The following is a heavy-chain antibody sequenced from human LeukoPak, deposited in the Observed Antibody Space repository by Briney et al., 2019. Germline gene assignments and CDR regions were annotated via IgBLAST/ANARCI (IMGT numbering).Heavy chain of an antibody. V-gene: IGHV4-39*01. CDR1: GGSVSSSSYY. Sequence: SETLSLTCTVSGGSVSSSSYYWGWIRQPPGKGLEWIGSIYYSGSTYYNPSLKSRVTISVDTSKNQFSLKLSSVTAADTAAYYCARQRVGATMDYWGQGTLVTVSS. D-gene: IGHD1-26*01. CDR3: ARQRVGATMDY. CDR2: IYYSGST. J-gene: IGHJ4*02.